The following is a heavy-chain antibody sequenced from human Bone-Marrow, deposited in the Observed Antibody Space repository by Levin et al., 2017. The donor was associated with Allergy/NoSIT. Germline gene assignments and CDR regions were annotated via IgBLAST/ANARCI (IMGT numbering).Heavy chain of an antibody. D-gene: IGHD4-17*01. J-gene: IGHJ1*01. Sequence: SQTLSLTCLVSGHSMHDSYWSWIRPPPGRGLEWIGHIYYSGSTNYNPSLQSRVTISVDTSKKQFSLKLSSVTDADTAVYYCARTYGDYPIDWGQGTQVSVTS. CDR3: ARTYGDYPID. CDR1: GHSMHDSY. CDR2: IYYSGST. V-gene: IGHV4-59*01.